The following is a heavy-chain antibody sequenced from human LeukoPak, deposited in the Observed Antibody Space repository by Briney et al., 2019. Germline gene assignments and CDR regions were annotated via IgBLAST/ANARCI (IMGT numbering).Heavy chain of an antibody. D-gene: IGHD3-10*01. V-gene: IGHV4-34*01. CDR1: GGSFSGYY. J-gene: IGHJ4*02. CDR2: INHSGST. Sequence: SETLSLTCAVYGGSFSGYYWSWIRQPPGKGLEWIGEINHSGSTNYNPSLNSRVTISVDTSKNQFSLKLSSVTAADTAVYYCARVALLWSYYFDYWGQGTLVTVSS. CDR3: ARVALLWSYYFDY.